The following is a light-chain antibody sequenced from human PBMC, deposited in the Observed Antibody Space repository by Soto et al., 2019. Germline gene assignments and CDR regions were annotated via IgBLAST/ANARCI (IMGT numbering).Light chain of an antibody. J-gene: IGKJ1*01. CDR3: QQYNSYSWT. V-gene: IGKV1-5*01. Sequence: DIQMTQSPSTLSASVGDRVTITCRASQSISSWLAWYQQKPGKAPKLLIYDASSLESGVPSRFSGSGSGTEFTLPTSSLQPDDFATYYCQQYNSYSWTFGQGTKVEIK. CDR2: DAS. CDR1: QSISSW.